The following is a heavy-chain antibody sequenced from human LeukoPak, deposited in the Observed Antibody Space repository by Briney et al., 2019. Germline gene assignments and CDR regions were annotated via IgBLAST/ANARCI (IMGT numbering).Heavy chain of an antibody. V-gene: IGHV4-59*11. CDR3: ARDDYRGVTNFDP. J-gene: IGHJ5*02. D-gene: IGHD3-10*01. CDR1: GGSISSHY. Sequence: SETLSLTCTVSGGSISSHYWSWIRQPPGKGLEWIGYIYYSGSTNYNPSLKSRVTISVDTSKNQFSLQLTSVTAADTAVYYCARDDYRGVTNFDPWGRGTLVTVSS. CDR2: IYYSGST.